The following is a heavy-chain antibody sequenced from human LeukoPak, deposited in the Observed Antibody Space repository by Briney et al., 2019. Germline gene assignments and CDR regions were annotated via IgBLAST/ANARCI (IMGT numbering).Heavy chain of an antibody. CDR1: GGSISSYY. V-gene: IGHV4-59*08. J-gene: IGHJ4*02. D-gene: IGHD6-13*01. Sequence: SETLSLTCTVSGGSISSYYWSWIRQPPGKGLEWIGYIYYSGSTNYNPSLKSRVTISVDTSKNQFSLKLSSVTAADTAVYYCAAGYSSSWYYFDYWGQGTLVTVSS. CDR2: IYYSGST. CDR3: AAGYSSSWYYFDY.